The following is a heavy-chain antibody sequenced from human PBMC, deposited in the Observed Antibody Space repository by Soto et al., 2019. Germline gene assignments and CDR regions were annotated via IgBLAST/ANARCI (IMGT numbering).Heavy chain of an antibody. CDR1: GGSISSGGYY. CDR3: ARAQRSDIVVVPAARAWFDP. V-gene: IGHV4-31*03. CDR2: IYYSGST. D-gene: IGHD2-2*01. J-gene: IGHJ5*02. Sequence: SETLSLTCTVSGGSISSGGYYWSWIRQHPGKGLEWIGYIYYSGSTYYNPSLKSRVTISVDTSKNQFSLKLSSVTAADTAVYYCARAQRSDIVVVPAARAWFDPWGQGTLVTVSS.